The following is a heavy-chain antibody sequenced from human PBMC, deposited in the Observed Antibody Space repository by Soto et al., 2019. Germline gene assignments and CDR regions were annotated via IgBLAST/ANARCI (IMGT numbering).Heavy chain of an antibody. CDR2: ISSSTIYI. D-gene: IGHD5-18*01. J-gene: IGHJ4*02. V-gene: IGHV3-21*01. Sequence: EVQLVESGGGLVKPGGSLRLSCAGSGFSLSAYDMNWIRQAPGKGLEWVSSISSSTIYIHYADSVKGRFTISRDNAKGSLYLQMNSLRAEDTAVYYCALRETTMLKNGGWGQGTLVTVSS. CDR3: ALRETTMLKNGG. CDR1: GFSLSAYD.